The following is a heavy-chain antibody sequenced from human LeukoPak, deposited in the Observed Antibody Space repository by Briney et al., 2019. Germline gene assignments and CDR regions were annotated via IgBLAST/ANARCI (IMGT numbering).Heavy chain of an antibody. J-gene: IGHJ6*03. D-gene: IGHD3-10*01. V-gene: IGHV3-33*06. CDR2: IYYDGNNK. Sequence: GGSLRLFCEASGFTFSNYGMQWVRQAPGKGLEWVALIYYDGNNKIYSDSVKDRFTISRDNSKNTLFLQMNSLRAEDSAVYYCAKSAQDYYGSGSYYYPYYDYFIDVWGKGTTVTVSS. CDR3: AKSAQDYYGSGSYYYPYYDYFIDV. CDR1: GFTFSNYG.